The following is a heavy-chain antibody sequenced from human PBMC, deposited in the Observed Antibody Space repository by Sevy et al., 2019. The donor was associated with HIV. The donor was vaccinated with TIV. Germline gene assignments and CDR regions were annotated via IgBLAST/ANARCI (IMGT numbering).Heavy chain of an antibody. CDR3: ARGDGIAAAGSFLHYFDY. J-gene: IGHJ4*02. D-gene: IGHD6-13*01. CDR2: ISSSGSTI. Sequence: GGSLRLSCAASGFTFSSYEMNWVRQAPGKGLEWVSYISSSGSTIYYADSVKGRFTISRDNAKNSLYLQMNSLRAEDTAVYYCARGDGIAAAGSFLHYFDYWGQGTLVTVSS. V-gene: IGHV3-48*03. CDR1: GFTFSSYE.